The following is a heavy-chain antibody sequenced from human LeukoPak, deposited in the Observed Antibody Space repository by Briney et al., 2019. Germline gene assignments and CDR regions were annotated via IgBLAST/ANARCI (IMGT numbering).Heavy chain of an antibody. CDR2: ISYDGSNK. CDR3: ARVDYDSSTRAFDI. Sequence: SGGSLRLSCAASGFTFSSYAMHWVRQAPGKGLEWVAVISYDGSNKYYADSVKGRFTISRDNSKNTLYLQMNSLRAEDTAVYYCARVDYDSSTRAFDIWGQGTMVTVSS. D-gene: IGHD3-22*01. CDR1: GFTFSSYA. V-gene: IGHV3-30-3*01. J-gene: IGHJ3*02.